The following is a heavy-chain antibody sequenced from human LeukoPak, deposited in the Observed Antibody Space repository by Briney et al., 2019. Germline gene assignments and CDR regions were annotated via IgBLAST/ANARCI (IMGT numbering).Heavy chain of an antibody. CDR2: ISAYNGNT. CDR1: GYTFTSYG. CDR3: ARDSIVLMVYAMPNWFDP. V-gene: IGHV1-18*01. J-gene: IGHJ5*02. D-gene: IGHD2-8*01. Sequence: ASVKVSCKASGYTFTSYGISWVRQAPGQGLEWMGWISAYNGNTNYAQKLHGRVTMTTDTSTSTAYMELRSLRSDDTAVYYCARDSIVLMVYAMPNWFDPWGQGTLVTVSS.